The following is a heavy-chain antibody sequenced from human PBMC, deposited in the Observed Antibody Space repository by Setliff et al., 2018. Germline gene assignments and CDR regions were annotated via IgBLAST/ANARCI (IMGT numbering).Heavy chain of an antibody. V-gene: IGHV1-18*01. J-gene: IGHJ4*02. D-gene: IGHD6-19*01. CDR2: ISAYNGNT. Sequence: GASVKVSCKASGYTFTSYGISWVRQAPGQGLEWMGWISAYNGNTNYAQKLQGRVTMTTDTSTSTAYMALRSLRSDDTAVYYCARKLGSSGWYTFDYWGQGTLVTVSS. CDR1: GYTFTSYG. CDR3: ARKLGSSGWYTFDY.